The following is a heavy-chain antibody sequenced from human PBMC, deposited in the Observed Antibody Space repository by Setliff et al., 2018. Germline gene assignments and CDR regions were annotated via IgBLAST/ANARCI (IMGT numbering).Heavy chain of an antibody. J-gene: IGHJ4*02. CDR2: XNXXXXXX. CDR3: ARSGWLREYYFDY. D-gene: IGHD5-12*01. V-gene: IGHV1-2*04. CDR1: GYTFTGYX. Sequence: SVKVSCKASGYTFTGYXXHWVRQAPGQGLEXXXXXNXXXXXXXXXXXXXGWVTXTRDTSISTANMELSRLRSDDTAVYYCARSGWLREYYFDYWGQGTLVTVSS.